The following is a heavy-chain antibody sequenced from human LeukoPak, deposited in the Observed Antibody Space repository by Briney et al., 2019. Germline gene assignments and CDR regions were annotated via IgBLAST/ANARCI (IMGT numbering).Heavy chain of an antibody. V-gene: IGHV3-48*03. D-gene: IGHD5-24*01. CDR1: GFTFSSYE. Sequence: PGGSLRLSCAASGFTFSSYEMNWVRQAPGKGLEWVSYISSSGSTIYYADSVKGRFTISRDNAKNSLYLQMNSLRAEDTAVYYCARAFHRLATSLFDNWGQGTLVTVSS. J-gene: IGHJ4*02. CDR3: ARAFHRLATSLFDN. CDR2: ISSSGSTI.